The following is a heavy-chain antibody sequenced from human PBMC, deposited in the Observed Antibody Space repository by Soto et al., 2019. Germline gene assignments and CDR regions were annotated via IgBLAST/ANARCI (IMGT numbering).Heavy chain of an antibody. J-gene: IGHJ3*02. Sequence: XSVKVSCKASGGTFSSYAISWVRQAPGQGLEWMGGIIPIFGTANYAQKFQGRVTITADESTSTAYMELSSLRSEDTAVYYCARVPLGGAAAAGTGAFDIWGQGTMVTVSS. CDR3: ARVPLGGAAAAGTGAFDI. V-gene: IGHV1-69*13. D-gene: IGHD6-13*01. CDR1: GGTFSSYA. CDR2: IIPIFGTA.